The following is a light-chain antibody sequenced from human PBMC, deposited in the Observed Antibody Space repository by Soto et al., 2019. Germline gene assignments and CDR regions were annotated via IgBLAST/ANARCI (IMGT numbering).Light chain of an antibody. J-gene: IGLJ3*02. V-gene: IGLV2-8*01. CDR3: SSYAGSKTL. Sequence: QSVLTQPPSASGSPGQSVTISCTGTSSDVGNYNYVSWYQQHPGKAPKLMIYEVSKRPSGVPDRFSGSKSGNTASLTVSGLQVEDEADYYCSSYAGSKTLFGGGTKVTVL. CDR2: EVS. CDR1: SSDVGNYNY.